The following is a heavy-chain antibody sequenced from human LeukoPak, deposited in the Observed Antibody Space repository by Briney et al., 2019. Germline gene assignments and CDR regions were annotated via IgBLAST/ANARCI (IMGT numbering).Heavy chain of an antibody. Sequence: PGRSLTLSCAASGFTFSNYAMHWVRQAPGKGLEWVAVISYDGSNKYYADSVKGRFTISRDNSKNTLYLQMNSLRAEDTAVYYCARANLVLLYFDWLSDYWGQGTLVTVSS. CDR3: ARANLVLLYFDWLSDY. J-gene: IGHJ4*02. CDR1: GFTFSNYA. V-gene: IGHV3-30-3*01. CDR2: ISYDGSNK. D-gene: IGHD3-9*01.